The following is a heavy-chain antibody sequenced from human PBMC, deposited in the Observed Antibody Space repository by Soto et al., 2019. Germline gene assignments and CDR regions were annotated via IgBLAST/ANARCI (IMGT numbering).Heavy chain of an antibody. J-gene: IGHJ4*02. V-gene: IGHV3-30*18. D-gene: IGHD3-22*01. CDR2: ILYDGSNK. CDR1: GFALSNYW. CDR3: AKDVNYYDSSGYDYYFDY. Sequence: PGGSLRLSCAASGFALSNYWMTWVHQAPGKGLEWVAVILYDGSNKYYADSVKGRFTISRDNSKNTLYLQMNSLRAEDTAVYYCAKDVNYYDSSGYDYYFDYWGQGTLVTVSS.